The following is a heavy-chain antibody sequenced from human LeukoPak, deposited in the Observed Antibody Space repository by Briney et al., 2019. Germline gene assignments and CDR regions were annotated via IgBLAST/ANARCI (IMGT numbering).Heavy chain of an antibody. CDR1: GFSVSNTY. J-gene: IGHJ4*02. CDR2: IFRGEKA. Sequence: GGSLRLSCAASGFSVSNTYMSWVRQAPGEGLEWVSVIFRGEKAYYADSVKGRFTISRDSSTNTVYLQMASLRAEDTAIYYCVKEVPGTTVYDWGQGTLVTVSS. D-gene: IGHD4-17*01. V-gene: IGHV3-66*01. CDR3: VKEVPGTTVYD.